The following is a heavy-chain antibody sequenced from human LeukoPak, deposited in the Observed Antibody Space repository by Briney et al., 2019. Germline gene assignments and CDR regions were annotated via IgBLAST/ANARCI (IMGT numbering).Heavy chain of an antibody. CDR3: ARGYGSGSYSA. J-gene: IGHJ5*02. Sequence: PSETLSLTCTVSGVSTSSGYWSWIRQPAGKGLEWLGHVSTSLTTYYNPSLKSRVTMSLDTSENQFSLKLSSVTAADTAVYYCARGYGSGSYSAWGQGTLVTVSS. CDR2: VSTSLTT. D-gene: IGHD3-10*01. CDR1: GVSTSSGY. V-gene: IGHV4-4*07.